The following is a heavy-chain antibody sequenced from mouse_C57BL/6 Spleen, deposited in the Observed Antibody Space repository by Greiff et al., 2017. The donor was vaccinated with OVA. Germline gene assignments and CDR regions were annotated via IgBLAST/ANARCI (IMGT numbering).Heavy chain of an antibody. Sequence: QVQLQQSGAELVRPGASVTLSCKASGYTFTDYEMHWVKQTPVHGLEWIGAIDPETGGTAYNQKFKGKAILTADKSSSTAYMELRSLTSEDSAVYYCTRSYGSSGDYFDYWGQGTTLTVSS. CDR3: TRSYGSSGDYFDY. CDR2: IDPETGGT. V-gene: IGHV1-15*01. CDR1: GYTFTDYE. J-gene: IGHJ2*01. D-gene: IGHD1-1*01.